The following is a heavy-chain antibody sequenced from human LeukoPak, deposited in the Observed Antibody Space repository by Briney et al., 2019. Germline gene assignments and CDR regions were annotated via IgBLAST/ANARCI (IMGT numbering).Heavy chain of an antibody. CDR2: IWYDGSNK. J-gene: IGHJ6*03. V-gene: IGHV3-33*06. Sequence: GRSLRLSCAASGFTFSSYGMHWVRQAPGKGLEWVAVIWYDGSNKYYADSVKGRFTISRDNSKNTLYLQMNSLRAEDTAVYYCAKGDPGNDYYYMDVWGKGTTVTVSS. CDR3: AKGDPGNDYYYMDV. D-gene: IGHD1-1*01. CDR1: GFTFSSYG.